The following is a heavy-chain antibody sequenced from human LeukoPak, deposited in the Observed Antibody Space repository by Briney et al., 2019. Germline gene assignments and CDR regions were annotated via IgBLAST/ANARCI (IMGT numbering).Heavy chain of an antibody. D-gene: IGHD5-18*01. Sequence: GGSLRLSCAASGFTFSSYAMHWVRQAPGKGLEYVSAISSNGGSTYYANSVKGRFTISRDNSKNTLYLQMGSLRAEDMAVYYCARSPDVDTAMVVDYWGQGTLVTVPS. CDR1: GFTFSSYA. J-gene: IGHJ4*02. V-gene: IGHV3-64*01. CDR3: ARSPDVDTAMVVDY. CDR2: ISSNGGST.